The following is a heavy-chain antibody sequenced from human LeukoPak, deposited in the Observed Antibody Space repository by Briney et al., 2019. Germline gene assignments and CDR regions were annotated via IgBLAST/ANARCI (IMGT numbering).Heavy chain of an antibody. Sequence: PSETLSLTCAVYGGSFSGYYWSWIRQPPGKGLEWIGEINHSGSTNYNPSLKSRVTISVDTSKNQFSLKLSSVTAADTAVYYCARHSYYDFWSGSYYFDYWGQGTLVTVSS. J-gene: IGHJ4*02. D-gene: IGHD3-3*01. CDR2: INHSGST. V-gene: IGHV4-34*01. CDR1: GGSFSGYY. CDR3: ARHSYYDFWSGSYYFDY.